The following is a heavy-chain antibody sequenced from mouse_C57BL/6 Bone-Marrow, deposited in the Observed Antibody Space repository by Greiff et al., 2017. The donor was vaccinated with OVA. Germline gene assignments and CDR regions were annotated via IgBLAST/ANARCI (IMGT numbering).Heavy chain of an antibody. J-gene: IGHJ2*01. D-gene: IGHD1-1*01. CDR1: GYTFTSYG. V-gene: IGHV1-81*01. Sequence: VQLQQSGAELARPGASVKLSCNASGYTFTSYGISWVKQRTGQGLEWIGEIYPRSGNTYYNEKFKGKATLTADKSSSTAYMELRSLTSEDSAVYFCARLYYYALYYFDYWGQGTTLTVSS. CDR2: IYPRSGNT. CDR3: ARLYYYALYYFDY.